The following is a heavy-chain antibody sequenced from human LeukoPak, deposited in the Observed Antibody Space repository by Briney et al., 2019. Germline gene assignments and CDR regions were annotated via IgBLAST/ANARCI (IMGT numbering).Heavy chain of an antibody. CDR2: IYYSGST. D-gene: IGHD3-3*01. Sequence: NPSETLSLTCTVSGGSISSYYWSWIRQPPGKGLEWIGYIYYSGSTYYNPSLKSRVTISVDTSKNQFSLKLSSVTAADTAVYYCARVRRLRFLEWLDYFDYWGQGTLVTVSS. CDR3: ARVRRLRFLEWLDYFDY. CDR1: GGSISSYY. V-gene: IGHV4-30-4*08. J-gene: IGHJ4*02.